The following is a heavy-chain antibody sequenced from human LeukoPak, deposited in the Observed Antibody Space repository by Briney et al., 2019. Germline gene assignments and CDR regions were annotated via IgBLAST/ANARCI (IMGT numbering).Heavy chain of an antibody. CDR2: INPKSGSP. V-gene: IGHV1-2*02. CDR1: GYTFTDYY. J-gene: IGHJ4*02. D-gene: IGHD5-18*01. CDR3: ARGGTAMDFDY. Sequence: ASVKVSCKASGYTFTDYYIHWVRQAPGQGLEWMGWINPKSGSPHYAQKFQGRVTMTRDMSTSTVYMELSSLRSEDTAVYYCARGGTAMDFDYWGQGTLVTVSS.